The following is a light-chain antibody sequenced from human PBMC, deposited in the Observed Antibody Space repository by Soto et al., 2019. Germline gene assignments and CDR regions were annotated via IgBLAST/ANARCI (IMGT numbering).Light chain of an antibody. V-gene: IGLV2-14*01. Sequence: QSVLNQPASGFGSPGQSITISCPGTSSDVGGYNYVSWYQQHPGKAPKLMIYDVSNRPSGVSNRFSGSKSGNTASLTISGLQAEDEADYYCSSYTSSSTLYVFGTGTKVTVL. CDR3: SSYTSSSTLYV. J-gene: IGLJ1*01. CDR2: DVS. CDR1: SSDVGGYNY.